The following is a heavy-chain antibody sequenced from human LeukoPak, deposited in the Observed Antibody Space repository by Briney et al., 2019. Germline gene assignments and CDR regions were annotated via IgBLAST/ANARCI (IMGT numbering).Heavy chain of an antibody. Sequence: SETLSLTCAVYGGSFSGYYWSWIRQPPGKGLEWIGEINHSGSTNYNPSLKSRVTISVDTSKNQFSLKLSSVTAADTAVYYCARGRGSPERRFDYWGQGTLVTVSS. V-gene: IGHV4-34*01. D-gene: IGHD1-1*01. CDR2: INHSGST. J-gene: IGHJ4*02. CDR1: GGSFSGYY. CDR3: ARGRGSPERRFDY.